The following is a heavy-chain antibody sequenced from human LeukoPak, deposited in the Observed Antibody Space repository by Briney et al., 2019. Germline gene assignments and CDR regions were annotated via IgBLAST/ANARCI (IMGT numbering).Heavy chain of an antibody. CDR2: IRSKAYGGTT. CDR1: VFTFGDYA. D-gene: IGHD3-22*01. J-gene: IGHJ4*02. V-gene: IGHV3-49*03. CDR3: TRVYYDSSGYSLLDY. Sequence: GGSLRLSCTASVFTFGDYAMSWFRQAPGKGLEWVGFIRSKAYGGTTEYAASVKGRFTISRDDSKSIAYLQMNSLKTEDTAVYYCTRVYYDSSGYSLLDYWGQGTLVTVSS.